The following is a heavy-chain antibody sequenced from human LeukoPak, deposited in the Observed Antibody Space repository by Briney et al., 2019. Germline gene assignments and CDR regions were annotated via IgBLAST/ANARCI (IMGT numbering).Heavy chain of an antibody. D-gene: IGHD3-9*01. J-gene: IGHJ5*02. Sequence: KTSETLSLTCTVSGGSISSSSYYWGWIRQPPGKGLEWIGSIYYSGSTYYNPSLKSRVTISVDTSKNQFSLKLSSVTAADTAVYYCARGSYDILTGKNWFDPWGQGTLVTVSS. CDR3: ARGSYDILTGKNWFDP. V-gene: IGHV4-39*07. CDR1: GGSISSSSYY. CDR2: IYYSGST.